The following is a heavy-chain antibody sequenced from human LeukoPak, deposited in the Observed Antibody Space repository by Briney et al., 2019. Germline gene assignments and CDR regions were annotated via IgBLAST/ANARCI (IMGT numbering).Heavy chain of an antibody. Sequence: SETLSLTCAVYGGSFSGYYWSWIRQPPGKGLEWIGEINHSGSTNYNPSLKSRVTISVDTSKNKFSLKLTSVTAADTAVYYCARRIGPVTSGWYSGWGQGTLVTVPS. CDR2: INHSGST. V-gene: IGHV4-34*01. CDR1: GGSFSGYY. J-gene: IGHJ4*02. D-gene: IGHD6-19*01. CDR3: ARRIGPVTSGWYSG.